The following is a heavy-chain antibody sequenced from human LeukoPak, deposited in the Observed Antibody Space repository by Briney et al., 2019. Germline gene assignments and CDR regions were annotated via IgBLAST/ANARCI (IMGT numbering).Heavy chain of an antibody. CDR3: ARVALTGEGGRGYFNL. Sequence: SETLSLTCTVSGDSVSTSRYAWGWIRQSPGKGLEWIGTIYNSGSTNLNPSLKTRVTMSVDASKNHFSLNLNSVTAADTALYFCARVALTGEGGRGYFNLWGRGNLVSVSS. V-gene: IGHV4-39*02. J-gene: IGHJ2*01. CDR1: GDSVSTSRYA. D-gene: IGHD3-16*01. CDR2: IYNSGST.